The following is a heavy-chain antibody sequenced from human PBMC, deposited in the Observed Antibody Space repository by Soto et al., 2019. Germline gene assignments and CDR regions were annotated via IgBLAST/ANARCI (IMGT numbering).Heavy chain of an antibody. V-gene: IGHV3-73*02. J-gene: IGHJ5*02. Sequence: DVHLVQSGGGLVQPGGSLKLSCAASGFMFSGSAMHWVRQASGKGLEWVGRIGRKAKNYATEYAASVEGRFTISRDDSKNTTFLLMNSLKSEDTAVYFCVRQWLLVRPLHHWGQGTLVTVSS. D-gene: IGHD2-21*02. CDR3: VRQWLLVRPLHH. CDR1: GFMFSGSA. CDR2: IGRKAKNYAT.